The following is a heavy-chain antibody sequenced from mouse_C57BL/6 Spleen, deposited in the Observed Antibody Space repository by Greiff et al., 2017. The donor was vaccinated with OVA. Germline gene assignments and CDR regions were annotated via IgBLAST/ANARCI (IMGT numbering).Heavy chain of an antibody. V-gene: IGHV1-26*01. CDR3: ARSGGSSYENFDV. Sequence: EVQLQQSGPELVKPGASVKISCKASGYTFTDYYMNWVKQSHGKSLEWIGDINPNNGGTSYNQKFKGKATLTVDKSSSTAYMELRSLTSEDSAVYYCARSGGSSYENFDVWGTGTTVTVSS. CDR2: INPNNGGT. J-gene: IGHJ1*03. CDR1: GYTFTDYY. D-gene: IGHD1-1*01.